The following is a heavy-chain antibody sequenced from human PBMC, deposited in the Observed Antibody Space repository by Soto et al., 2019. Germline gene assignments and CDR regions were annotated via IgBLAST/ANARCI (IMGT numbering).Heavy chain of an antibody. CDR2: ISSSGSTI. CDR3: ARGAQLCRGNCYPIRYYYYGMDV. J-gene: IGHJ6*02. Sequence: PGGSLRLSCAASGFTFSSYSMNWVRQAPGKGLEWVSYISSSGSTIYYADSVKGRFTISRDNAKNSLYLQMNSLRAEDTAVYYCARGAQLCRGNCYPIRYYYYGMDVWGQGTTVTVSS. D-gene: IGHD2-21*02. V-gene: IGHV3-48*04. CDR1: GFTFSSYS.